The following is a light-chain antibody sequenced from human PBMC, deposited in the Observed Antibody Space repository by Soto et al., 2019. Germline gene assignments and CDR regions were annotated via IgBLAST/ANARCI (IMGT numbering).Light chain of an antibody. J-gene: IGKJ1*01. Sequence: DIQMTQSPSTLSASVGDRVTITCRASQSISRRLAWYQQKPGKAPKVLIYDASSMESGVPSRFSGSGAGTEFTLTISSLQPDDFATSYCQQYNTYSPRTFGQGTKVEIK. CDR3: QQYNTYSPRT. CDR1: QSISRR. CDR2: DAS. V-gene: IGKV1-5*01.